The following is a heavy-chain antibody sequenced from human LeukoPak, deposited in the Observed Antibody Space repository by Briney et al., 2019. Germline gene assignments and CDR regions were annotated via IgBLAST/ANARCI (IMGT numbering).Heavy chain of an antibody. Sequence: GGSLRLSCAASGFSVNNLYMSWVRQAPGKGLEWVSVIYSGDRTYYADSVKGRFTISRDTSKNTVYLQMNSLRAEDTAVYYCADPYSSGDYWGQGTLVTVSS. CDR3: ADPYSSGDY. J-gene: IGHJ4*02. CDR1: GFSVNNLY. D-gene: IGHD6-25*01. CDR2: IYSGDRT. V-gene: IGHV3-66*01.